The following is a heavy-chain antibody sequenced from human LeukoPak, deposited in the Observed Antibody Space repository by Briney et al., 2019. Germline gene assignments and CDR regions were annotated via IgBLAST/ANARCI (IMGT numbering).Heavy chain of an antibody. V-gene: IGHV1-18*01. J-gene: IGHJ4*02. CDR1: GYTFTSYG. CDR3: ARATYYDFWSGYFY. Sequence: ASVKVSCKASGYTFTSYGISWVRQAPGQGLEWMGWISAYNGNTNYAQKLQGRVTMTTDTSTSTAYMELRGLRSDDTAVYYCARATYYDFWSGYFYWGQGTLVTVSS. D-gene: IGHD3-3*01. CDR2: ISAYNGNT.